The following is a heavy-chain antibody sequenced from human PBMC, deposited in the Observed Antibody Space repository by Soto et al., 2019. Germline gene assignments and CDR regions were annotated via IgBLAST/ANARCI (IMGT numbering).Heavy chain of an antibody. J-gene: IGHJ4*02. CDR1: GYTFTSYA. V-gene: IGHV1-3*01. CDR3: ARFRSLGFNFFDY. CDR2: INAGNGNT. Sequence: GASVKVSCKASGYTFTSYAMHWVRQAPGQRLEWMGWINAGNGNTKYSQKFQGRVTITRDTSASTAYMELSSLRSEDTAVYYCARFRSLGFNFFDYWGQGTLVTVSS. D-gene: IGHD3-10*01.